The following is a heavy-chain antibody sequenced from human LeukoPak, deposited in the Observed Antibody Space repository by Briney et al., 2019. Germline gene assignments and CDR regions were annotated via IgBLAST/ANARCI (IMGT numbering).Heavy chain of an antibody. CDR1: GYTFTGYY. J-gene: IGHJ4*02. CDR3: AREHYGDYLYYFDY. Sequence: ASVKVSCKASGYTFTGYYMHWLRQAPGQGLEWMGRINPNSGGTNYAQKFQGRVTMTRDTSISTAYMELSRLRSDDTAVYYCAREHYGDYLYYFDYWGQGTLVTVSS. D-gene: IGHD4-17*01. V-gene: IGHV1-2*06. CDR2: INPNSGGT.